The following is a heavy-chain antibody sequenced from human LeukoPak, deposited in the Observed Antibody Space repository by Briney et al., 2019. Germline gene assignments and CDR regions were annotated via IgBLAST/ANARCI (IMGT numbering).Heavy chain of an antibody. D-gene: IGHD3-10*01. V-gene: IGHV3-23*01. CDR3: AKGPNYYGSGSYNNWFDP. CDR2: ISGSGGNT. CDR1: GFTFSSYA. J-gene: IGHJ5*02. Sequence: PGGSLRLSCAASGFTFSSYAMSWVRQAPGKGLEWVSGISGSGGNTYYADSVRGRSTISRDNSKNTLNLQMNRLRAEDTAVYYCAKGPNYYGSGSYNNWFDPWGQGTLVTVSS.